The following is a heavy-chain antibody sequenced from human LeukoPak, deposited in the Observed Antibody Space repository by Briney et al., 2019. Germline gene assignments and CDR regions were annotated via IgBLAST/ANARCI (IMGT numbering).Heavy chain of an antibody. CDR3: ARDLAYSRLDY. Sequence: GGSLRLSCAVSGLTFSSSWMDWVRQAPGKGLEWVASINPDGNKKYSADSVKGRFTISRDNAENSLYLQMNSLRVEDTAFYYCARDLAYSRLDYWGQGVLVTVSS. CDR2: INPDGNKK. CDR1: GLTFSSSW. D-gene: IGHD5-18*01. V-gene: IGHV3-7*01. J-gene: IGHJ4*02.